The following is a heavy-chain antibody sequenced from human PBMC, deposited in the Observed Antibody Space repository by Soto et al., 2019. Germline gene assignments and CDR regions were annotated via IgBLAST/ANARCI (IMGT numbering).Heavy chain of an antibody. V-gene: IGHV4-38-2*01. CDR1: GYSISSGWY. J-gene: IGHJ4*02. CDR3: ARLGFYYDSSAYEY. D-gene: IGHD3-22*01. CDR2: IYHSGST. Sequence: KTSETLSLTCAVSGYSISSGWYWGWIRQPPGKGLEWIGSIYHSGSTYYNPSLKSRVTISVDTSKNQFSLKLSSVTAADTAIYYCARLGFYYDSSAYEYWGQGTLVTVSS.